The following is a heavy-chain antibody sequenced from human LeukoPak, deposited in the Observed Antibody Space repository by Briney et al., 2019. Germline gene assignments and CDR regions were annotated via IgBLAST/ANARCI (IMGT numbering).Heavy chain of an antibody. J-gene: IGHJ3*02. D-gene: IGHD3-10*01. CDR1: GFTFSSYS. CDR2: ISRSSGSI. CDR3: ARDLLDRWGFGESDAFDI. Sequence: GGSRRLSCAASGFTFSSYSMNWVRQAPGKGLEWVSSISRSSGSIYYADSVRGRFTISRDNAKNSLYLQMNSLRAEDTAVYYCARDLLDRWGFGESDAFDIWGQGTMVTVSS. V-gene: IGHV3-21*01.